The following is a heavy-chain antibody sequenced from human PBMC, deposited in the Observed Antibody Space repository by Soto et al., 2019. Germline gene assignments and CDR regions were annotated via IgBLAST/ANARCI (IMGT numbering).Heavy chain of an antibody. CDR1: GFTFRSYP. Sequence: GGSLRLSCAASGFTFRSYPMHWVRQAPGKGLEWAAIVSYDGITKYADSVKGRFTISRDNSNNTLFLQVNSLRTEDTAVYYCTKEGLFWSGSFDSWGQGTLVTVSS. D-gene: IGHD3-3*01. J-gene: IGHJ4*02. CDR2: VSYDGITK. CDR3: TKEGLFWSGSFDS. V-gene: IGHV3-30-3*02.